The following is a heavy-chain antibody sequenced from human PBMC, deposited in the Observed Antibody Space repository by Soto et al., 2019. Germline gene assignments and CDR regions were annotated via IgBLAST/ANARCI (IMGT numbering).Heavy chain of an antibody. CDR3: ARGYYDSSGYSYFDF. J-gene: IGHJ4*02. CDR2: INPSGGST. D-gene: IGHD3-22*01. CDR1: GYIFTSYH. V-gene: IGHV1-46*01. Sequence: ASVKVSCKASGYIFTSYHIHWVRQAPGQGLEWMGIINPSGGSTKYAQKFRDRFTMTRDTSTRTVSMELSSLRSEDTAVYYCARGYYDSSGYSYFDFWGQGTLVTV.